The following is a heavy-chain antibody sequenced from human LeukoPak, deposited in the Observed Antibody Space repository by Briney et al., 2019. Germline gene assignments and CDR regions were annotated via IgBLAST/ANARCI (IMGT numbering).Heavy chain of an antibody. D-gene: IGHD3-3*01. J-gene: IGHJ1*01. CDR2: MNTNSGNT. Sequence: ASVKVSCKASGYPFTSYNVNWVRQATGQGLEWMGWMNTNSGNTGYSQNFQGRVTMTRDTSISTAYTELSSLMSEDTAVYYCARGLPKAVFGMVIEDWGQGTLVTVSS. CDR3: ARGLPKAVFGMVIED. CDR1: GYPFTSYN. V-gene: IGHV1-8*01.